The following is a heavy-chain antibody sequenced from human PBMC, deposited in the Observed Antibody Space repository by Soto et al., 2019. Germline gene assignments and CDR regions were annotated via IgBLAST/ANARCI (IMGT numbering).Heavy chain of an antibody. CDR1: GGSFSGYY. V-gene: IGHV4-34*01. Sequence: ETLSLTCAVYGGSFSGYYWSWIRQPPGKGLEWIGEINHSGSTNYNPSLKSRVTISVDTSKNQFSLKLSSVTAADTAVYYCARGPDIVVVVAATPVAFDIWGQGTMVTVSS. J-gene: IGHJ3*02. D-gene: IGHD2-15*01. CDR3: ARGPDIVVVVAATPVAFDI. CDR2: INHSGST.